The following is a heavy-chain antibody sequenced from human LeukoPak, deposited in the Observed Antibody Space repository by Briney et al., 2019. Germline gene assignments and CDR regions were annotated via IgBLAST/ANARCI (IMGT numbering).Heavy chain of an antibody. V-gene: IGHV1-8*03. Sequence: RASVKVSCKASGYTFTSYDINWVRQATGQGLEWMGWMNPNSGNTGYAQKFQGRVTITRNTSISTAYMELSSLRSEDTAVYYCARAGLKIEYCSGGSCYSEHALDIWGQGTMVTVSS. CDR2: MNPNSGNT. CDR3: ARAGLKIEYCSGGSCYSEHALDI. CDR1: GYTFTSYD. J-gene: IGHJ3*02. D-gene: IGHD2-15*01.